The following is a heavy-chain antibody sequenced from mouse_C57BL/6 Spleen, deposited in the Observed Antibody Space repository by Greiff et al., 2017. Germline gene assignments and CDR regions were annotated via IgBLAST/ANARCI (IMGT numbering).Heavy chain of an antibody. CDR3: AREGHYYGSSYYFDY. CDR1: GYTFTSYW. CDR2: IDPSDSET. V-gene: IGHV1-52*01. D-gene: IGHD1-1*01. J-gene: IGHJ2*01. Sequence: VQLQQPGAELVRPGSSVKLSCKASGYTFTSYWMHWVKQRPIQGLEWIGNIDPSDSETPYNQKFKDKATLTVDKSSSTAYMQLSSLTSEDSAVYYCAREGHYYGSSYYFDYWGQGTTLTVSS.